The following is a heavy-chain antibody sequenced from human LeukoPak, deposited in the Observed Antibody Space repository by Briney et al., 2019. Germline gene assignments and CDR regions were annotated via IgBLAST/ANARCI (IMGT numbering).Heavy chain of an antibody. D-gene: IGHD6-13*01. CDR3: ARVLAAAGTWFDP. CDR2: ISWNSDSI. V-gene: IGHV3-9*01. J-gene: IGHJ5*02. CDR1: GFTFGDYA. Sequence: GRSLRLSCAASGFTFGDYAMHWVRQAPGKGLEWVSGISWNSDSIGYADSVKGRFTISRDNAKNSLYLQMNSLRAEDTALYHCARVLAAAGTWFDPWGQGTLVTVSS.